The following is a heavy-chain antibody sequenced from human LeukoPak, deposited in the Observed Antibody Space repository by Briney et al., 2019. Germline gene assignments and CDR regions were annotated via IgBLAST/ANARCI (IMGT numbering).Heavy chain of an antibody. V-gene: IGHV4-39*07. CDR3: ARDQSLFD. CDR1: GDSISSSSYY. Sequence: SETLSLTCTVSGDSISSSSYYWGWIRQPPGKGLEWIGSIHYSGSTYYTPSLKSRVTISVDTSKNQFSLKLSSVTAADTAVYYCARDQSLFDWGQGTLVTVSS. D-gene: IGHD3/OR15-3a*01. CDR2: IHYSGST. J-gene: IGHJ4*02.